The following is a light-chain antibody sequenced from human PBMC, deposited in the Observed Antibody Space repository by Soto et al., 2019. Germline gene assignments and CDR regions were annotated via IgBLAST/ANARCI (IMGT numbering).Light chain of an antibody. CDR2: GAS. CDR3: HQYRIWPPVT. Sequence: EIVMTQSPATLSVSPGERATLSCRAIPSVNSNLAWYQQKPGQAPRLLIHGASTRATGIPARFSGSGSGTEFSLTISSLQSEDFAIYYWHQYRIWPPVTFGQGTRVDIK. J-gene: IGKJ1*01. V-gene: IGKV3-15*01. CDR1: PSVNSN.